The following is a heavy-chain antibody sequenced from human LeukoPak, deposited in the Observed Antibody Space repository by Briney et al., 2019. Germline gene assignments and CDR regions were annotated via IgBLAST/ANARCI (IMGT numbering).Heavy chain of an antibody. CDR3: AKDPEVNKQLAPDGLDY. V-gene: IGHV3-33*06. Sequence: GGSLRLSCAASGFIFSSYGMHWVRQTPGKGLEWVAAIWYDGSNQYYADSVKGRFTISRDNSKNTVYPQMNSLRAEDTALYYCAKDPEVNKQLAPDGLDYWGQGTLVTVSS. J-gene: IGHJ4*02. CDR2: IWYDGSNQ. D-gene: IGHD6-6*01. CDR1: GFIFSSYG.